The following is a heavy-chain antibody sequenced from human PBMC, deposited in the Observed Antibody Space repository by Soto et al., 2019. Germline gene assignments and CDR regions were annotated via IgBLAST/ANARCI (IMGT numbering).Heavy chain of an antibody. V-gene: IGHV3-64*01. CDR1: GFTLSGYA. J-gene: IGHJ6*03. CDR2: ISSNGVGT. CDR3: ARRARPDFYYMDV. D-gene: IGHD6-6*01. Sequence: EVQLAESGGGLAQPGGSLRLSCAASGFTLSGYAMDWVRQAPGKGLEYVSGISSNGVGTYYANSVQGRFTISRDNSKNTVYLQMGSVIPEDMAVYYCARRARPDFYYMDVWGKGTTVTVSS.